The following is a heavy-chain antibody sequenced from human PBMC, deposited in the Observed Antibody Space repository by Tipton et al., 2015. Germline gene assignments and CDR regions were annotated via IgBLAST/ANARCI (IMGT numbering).Heavy chain of an antibody. CDR3: ARGHKNGDSPWDY. J-gene: IGHJ4*02. Sequence: TLSLTCTVSGGSISNSNYYWGWIRQPPGKGLEWIGSLSYSGKTDYNPPLRSRVTISVDTSKNQFSLKVNSVTAADTAVYHCARGHKNGDSPWDYWGQGTLVTVSS. V-gene: IGHV4-39*07. D-gene: IGHD4-17*01. CDR2: LSYSGKT. CDR1: GGSISNSNYY.